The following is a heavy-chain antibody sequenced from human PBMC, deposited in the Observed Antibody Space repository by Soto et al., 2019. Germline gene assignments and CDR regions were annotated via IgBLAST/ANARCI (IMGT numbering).Heavy chain of an antibody. CDR3: ARRGSGWLDY. D-gene: IGHD6-19*01. J-gene: IGHJ4*02. CDR2: IYYSGST. Sequence: SETLSLTCTVSGGSISSYYCSWIRQPPGKGLEWIGYIYYSGSTNYNPSLKSRVTISVDTSKNQFSLKLSSVAAADTAVYYCARRGSGWLDYWGQETLVTVSS. V-gene: IGHV4-59*08. CDR1: GGSISSYY.